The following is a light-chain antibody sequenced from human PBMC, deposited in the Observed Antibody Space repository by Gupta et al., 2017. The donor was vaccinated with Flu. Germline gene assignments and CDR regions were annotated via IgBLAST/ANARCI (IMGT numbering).Light chain of an antibody. J-gene: IGKJ1*01. V-gene: IGKV1-39*01. CDR1: QSISTY. CDR2: AAS. CDR3: QQSFRPPPT. Sequence: DIQMTQSPSSLSASVGDRVTITCRASQSISTYLNWYQQKPGKAPKLLIYAASSLQSGVPSRFSGSGSGTDFTLAISSLQPEDFATYYGQQSFRPPPTFGQGTKVEIK.